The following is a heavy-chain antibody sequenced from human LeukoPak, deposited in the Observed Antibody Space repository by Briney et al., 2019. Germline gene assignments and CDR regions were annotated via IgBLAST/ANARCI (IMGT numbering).Heavy chain of an antibody. CDR1: GFTFSSYN. J-gene: IGHJ4*02. CDR2: ISSSSRYK. D-gene: IGHD4-17*01. Sequence: PGGSLRLSCAASGFTFSSYNMNWVRQAPGKGLEWVSSISSSSRYKYYADSVKGRFTISRDNSKNTLYLQMNSLRAEDTAVYYCAKAHHGDYFFYFDYWGQGTLVTVSS. V-gene: IGHV3-21*04. CDR3: AKAHHGDYFFYFDY.